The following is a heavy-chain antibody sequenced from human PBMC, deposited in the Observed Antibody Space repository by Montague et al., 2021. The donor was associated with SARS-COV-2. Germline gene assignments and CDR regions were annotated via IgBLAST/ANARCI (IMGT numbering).Heavy chain of an antibody. CDR3: ATQAGGFPSGSLDY. D-gene: IGHD6-13*01. V-gene: IGHV4-59*08. CDR2: IHHSGST. CDR1: GGSINSFY. Sequence: SETLSLTCTVSGGSINSFYWSWVRQSPGKRMEWIGYIHHSGSTKYNPSLQSRVTMSLDTSRNQLSLKLSSVTAADTAIYYCATQAGGFPSGSLDYWGQGTLVTVSS. J-gene: IGHJ4*02.